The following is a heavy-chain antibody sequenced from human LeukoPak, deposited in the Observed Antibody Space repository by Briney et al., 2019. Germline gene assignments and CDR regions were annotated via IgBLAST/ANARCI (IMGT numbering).Heavy chain of an antibody. D-gene: IGHD3-22*01. CDR1: GFTFSSYA. Sequence: GGSLRLSCAASGFTFSSYAMSWVRQAPGKGLEWVSAISGSGGSTYYADSVKGRFTISRDNSKNTLYLQMNSLRAEDTAVYYCAKGERGIVVVITVDYWGQGTLVTVYS. J-gene: IGHJ4*02. V-gene: IGHV3-23*01. CDR3: AKGERGIVVVITVDY. CDR2: ISGSGGST.